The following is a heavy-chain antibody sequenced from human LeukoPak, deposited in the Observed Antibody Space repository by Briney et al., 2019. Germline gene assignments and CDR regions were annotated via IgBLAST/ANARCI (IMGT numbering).Heavy chain of an antibody. D-gene: IGHD2-2*01. CDR2: INPNSGGT. CDR3: ARGAGGGNSFMDV. Sequence: AASVKLSCKASAYTFTGYYMHWVRHAPGQGLEWMGWINPNSGGTNYAQKFQGRVTMTRDTSISTAYMELSRLRSDDTAVYYCARGAGGGNSFMDVWGQGTTVTVSS. CDR1: AYTFTGYY. J-gene: IGHJ6*02. V-gene: IGHV1-2*02.